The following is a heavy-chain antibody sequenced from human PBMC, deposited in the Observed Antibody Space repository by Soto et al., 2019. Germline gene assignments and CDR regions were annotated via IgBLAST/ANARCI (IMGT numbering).Heavy chain of an antibody. CDR2: IYYSGST. CDR1: GGSVSSGSYY. D-gene: IGHD2-2*02. J-gene: IGHJ6*02. V-gene: IGHV4-61*01. CDR3: ASVTRTCISTSCYRYYYGMDV. Sequence: PSETLCLTCTVSGGSVSSGSYYWSWIRQPPGKGLEWIGYIYYSGSTNYNPSPKSRVTISVDTSKNQFSLKLSSVTAADTAVYYCASVTRTCISTSCYRYYYGMDVWGQGTTVTGSS.